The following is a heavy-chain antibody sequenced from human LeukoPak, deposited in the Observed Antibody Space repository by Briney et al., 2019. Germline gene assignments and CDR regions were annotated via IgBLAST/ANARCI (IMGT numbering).Heavy chain of an antibody. V-gene: IGHV4-4*09. J-gene: IGHJ4*02. D-gene: IGHD2-21*01. CDR3: ATSNDAKIAPFDH. Sequence: PSETLSLTCTDSRVSMSAYQWSWVRQSPETGLEWIGCINTKGETSYNPSLKSRVTTSVDTSKSQFSLRLTSVTAADTAVYYCATSNDAKIAPFDHWGQGAPVTVSS. CDR1: RVSMSAYQ. CDR2: INTKGET.